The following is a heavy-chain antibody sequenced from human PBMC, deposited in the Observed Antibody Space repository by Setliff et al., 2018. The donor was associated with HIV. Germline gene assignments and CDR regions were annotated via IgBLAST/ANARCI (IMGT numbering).Heavy chain of an antibody. J-gene: IGHJ4*02. CDR2: INHSGST. CDR3: ARSPRIGVAGEFEY. CDR1: GGSFSGYY. V-gene: IGHV4-34*01. Sequence: SETLSLTCAVYGGSFSGYYWSWIRQPPGKGLEWIGEINHSGSTNYNPSLKSRATISVDTSKNQFSLKVNSVTAADTAVYYCARSPRIGVAGEFEYWGQGTLVTVSS. D-gene: IGHD6-19*01.